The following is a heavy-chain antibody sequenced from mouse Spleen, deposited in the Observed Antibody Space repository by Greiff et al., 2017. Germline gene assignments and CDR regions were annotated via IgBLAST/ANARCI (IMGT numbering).Heavy chain of an antibody. Sequence: EVKVEESGPGLVKPSQSLSLTCTVTGYSITSDYAWNWIRQFPGNKLEWMGYISYSGSTSYNPSLKSRISITRDTSKNQFFLQLNSVTTEDTATYYCARRDYRYSWFAYWGQGTLVTVSA. CDR2: ISYSGST. CDR3: ARRDYRYSWFAY. V-gene: IGHV3-2*02. CDR1: GYSITSDYA. J-gene: IGHJ3*01. D-gene: IGHD2-14*01.